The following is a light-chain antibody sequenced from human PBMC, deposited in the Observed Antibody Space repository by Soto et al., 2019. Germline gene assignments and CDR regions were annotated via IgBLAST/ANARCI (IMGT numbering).Light chain of an antibody. CDR1: QSVSSSY. CDR3: QEYGSSRT. Sequence: EIVLTQSPGTMSLSPGERATLSCRASQSVSSSYLAWYQQKPGQAPRLLIYGASSRATGIPDRFSGSGSGTVFTLTISRLEPEEFAVYYCQEYGSSRTFGQGTKVEIQ. CDR2: GAS. J-gene: IGKJ1*01. V-gene: IGKV3-20*01.